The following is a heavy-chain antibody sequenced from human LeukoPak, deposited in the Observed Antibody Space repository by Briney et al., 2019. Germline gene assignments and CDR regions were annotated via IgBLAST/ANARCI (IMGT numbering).Heavy chain of an antibody. CDR3: AKEYAGWFGEGAFYWYFDL. Sequence: GGSLRLSCAASGFTFSNYGMSWVRQAPGKGLEWVSGISGSGGSTYYTDSVRGRFTISRDNSKNTLYLQMISLRVEDTAVYYCAKEYAGWFGEGAFYWYFDLWGRGTLVTVSS. J-gene: IGHJ2*01. V-gene: IGHV3-23*01. CDR1: GFTFSNYG. CDR2: ISGSGGST. D-gene: IGHD3-10*01.